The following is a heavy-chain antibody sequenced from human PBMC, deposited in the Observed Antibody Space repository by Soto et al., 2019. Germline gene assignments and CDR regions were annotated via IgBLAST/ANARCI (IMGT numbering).Heavy chain of an antibody. CDR3: AKGAATSIFGYFDF. CDR1: GFIFEDYA. CDR2: ISWNSGNI. D-gene: IGHD3-3*01. J-gene: IGHJ4*02. V-gene: IGHV3-9*01. Sequence: EVHLVESGGGLVQPGRSLRLSCAASGFIFEDYAMHWVRQVPGKGLEWVSSISWNSGNIVYADSVKGRFTVSRDSANNSLYLPMNSLRTEDTALYYCAKGAATSIFGYFDFCGQGTLVTVSS.